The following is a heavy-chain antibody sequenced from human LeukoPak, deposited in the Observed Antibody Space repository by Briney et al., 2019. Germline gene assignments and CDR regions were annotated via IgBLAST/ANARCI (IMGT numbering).Heavy chain of an antibody. D-gene: IGHD3/OR15-3a*01. CDR3: AKDQAWTDYFDY. CDR2: INGSGGRT. V-gene: IGHV3-23*01. Sequence: GGSLRLSCAASGFTFSSYAMTWVRQAPGKGLEWVSDINGSGGRTYYTDSVKGRFTISRDNSKNTLYLQMNSLRAEDTAVYYCAKDQAWTDYFDYWGQGTLVTVSS. CDR1: GFTFSSYA. J-gene: IGHJ4*02.